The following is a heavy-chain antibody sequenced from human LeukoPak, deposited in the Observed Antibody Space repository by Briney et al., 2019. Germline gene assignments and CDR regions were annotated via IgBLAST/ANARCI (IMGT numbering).Heavy chain of an antibody. J-gene: IGHJ1*01. Sequence: SVKVSCKASGGTFSSYAISWVRQAPGQGLEWMGRIIPIRGIANYAQKFQGRVTITADKSTSTAYMELSSLRSEDTAVYYCARAGGGYSSGWWVRLFQHWGQGTLVTVSS. CDR2: IIPIRGIA. CDR1: GGTFSSYA. D-gene: IGHD6-19*01. CDR3: ARAGGGYSSGWWVRLFQH. V-gene: IGHV1-69*04.